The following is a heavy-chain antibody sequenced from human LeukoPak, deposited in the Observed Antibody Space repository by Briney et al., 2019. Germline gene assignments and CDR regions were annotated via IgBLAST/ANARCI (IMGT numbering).Heavy chain of an antibody. CDR2: INHSGST. CDR3: ARGANYYDSSGYYRGVNYFDY. J-gene: IGHJ4*02. Sequence: PSETLSLTCAVYGGSFSGYYWSWIRQPPGKGLEWIGEINHSGSTNYNPSLKSRVTISVDTSKNQFSLKLSSVTAADTAVYYCARGANYYDSSGYYRGVNYFDYWGQGTLVTVPS. V-gene: IGHV4-34*01. CDR1: GGSFSGYY. D-gene: IGHD3-22*01.